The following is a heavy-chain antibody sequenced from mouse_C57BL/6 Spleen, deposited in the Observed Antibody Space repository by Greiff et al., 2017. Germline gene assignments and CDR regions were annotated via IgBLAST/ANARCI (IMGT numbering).Heavy chain of an antibody. CDR2: IYPYNDGT. J-gene: IGHJ2*01. CDR3: ARSARWLLPRFDY. V-gene: IGHV1-14*01. D-gene: IGHD2-3*01. CDR1: GYTFTSYV. Sequence: VQLQQSGPELVKPGASVKMSCKASGYTFTSYVMHWVKQKPGQGLEWIGYIYPYNDGTKYNEKFKGKATLTSDKSSSTAYMELSSLTSEDSAVYYCARSARWLLPRFDYWGQGTTLTVSS.